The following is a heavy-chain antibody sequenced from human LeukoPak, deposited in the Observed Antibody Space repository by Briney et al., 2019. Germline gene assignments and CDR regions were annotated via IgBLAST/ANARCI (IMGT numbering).Heavy chain of an antibody. V-gene: IGHV3-30*18. Sequence: GGSLRLSCAASGFTFSSYGMHWVRQAPGKGLEWVAVISYDGSNKYYADSVKGRFTISRDNSKNTLYLQVNSLRAEDTAVYYCAKGQGPDYWGQGTLVTVSS. CDR3: AKGQGPDY. CDR1: GFTFSSYG. CDR2: ISYDGSNK. J-gene: IGHJ4*02.